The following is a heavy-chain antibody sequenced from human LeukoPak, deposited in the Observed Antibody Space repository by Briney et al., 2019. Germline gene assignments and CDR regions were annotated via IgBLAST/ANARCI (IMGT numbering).Heavy chain of an antibody. V-gene: IGHV4-38-2*02. CDR1: GYSIGTDYY. CDR3: ARNSSSSSPPERYNWFDP. J-gene: IGHJ5*02. CDR2: IYNSGST. D-gene: IGHD6-6*01. Sequence: SETLSLTCTVYGYSIGTDYYWGWIRQPPGKGLEWIGSIYNSGSTYYNPSLKSRITISVDTSKNQFSLKLSSVTAADTAVYYCARNSSSSSPPERYNWFDPWGQGTLVTVSS.